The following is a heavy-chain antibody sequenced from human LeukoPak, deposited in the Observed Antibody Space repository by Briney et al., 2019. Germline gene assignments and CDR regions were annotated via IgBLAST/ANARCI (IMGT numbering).Heavy chain of an antibody. CDR1: GYTFTDYY. V-gene: IGHV1-2*02. J-gene: IGHJ6*02. CDR3: ARDFRAMDV. CDR2: INPNSGAT. Sequence: ASVKVSCKASGYTFTDYYMHWVRQAPAPGQGLEWMGWINPNSGATNYAQKFQGRVTMTRDTSIGTAYMELSRLRSDDAAVCFCARDFRAMDVWGQGTTVTVSS.